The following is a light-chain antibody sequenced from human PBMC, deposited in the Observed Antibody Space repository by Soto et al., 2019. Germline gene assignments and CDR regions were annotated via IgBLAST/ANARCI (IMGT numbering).Light chain of an antibody. CDR1: QSVTTW. Sequence: DIQRTQSPSTLSASVGDRVTITCRASQSVTTWLAWYQQKPGKAPKLLIYKASNLESGLPSRFTGSGSGTEFTLTISSLQSDDFATYYCQQYSTYPITFGQGTRLEI. CDR2: KAS. J-gene: IGKJ5*01. CDR3: QQYSTYPIT. V-gene: IGKV1-5*03.